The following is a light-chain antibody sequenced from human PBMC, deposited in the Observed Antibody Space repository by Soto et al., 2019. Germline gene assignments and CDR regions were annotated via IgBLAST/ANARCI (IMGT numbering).Light chain of an antibody. CDR3: SSKNIGSTYV. CDR2: QVT. Sequence: QSVLTQPASESGSTGQSITISCTGTSSDIGYYNYVSWFQQHPGKAPKLIISQVTNRPSGISTRFSGSKSGNTASLTISGLQAEEEALYYCSSKNIGSTYVFGTGTKVTVL. CDR1: SSDIGYYNY. V-gene: IGLV2-14*01. J-gene: IGLJ1*01.